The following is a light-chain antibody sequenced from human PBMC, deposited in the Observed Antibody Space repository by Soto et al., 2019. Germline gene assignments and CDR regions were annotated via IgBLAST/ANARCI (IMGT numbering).Light chain of an antibody. Sequence: DIQMTQSPSSLSASVGDRVTITCQASHDINKNLIWYQQKPGKAPKLLIYDASDLETGVPSRFSGSGSGTGFTFTISSLQPEDFATYYCQQYESLPLTFGQGTRLETK. J-gene: IGKJ5*01. CDR3: QQYESLPLT. V-gene: IGKV1-33*01. CDR1: HDINKN. CDR2: DAS.